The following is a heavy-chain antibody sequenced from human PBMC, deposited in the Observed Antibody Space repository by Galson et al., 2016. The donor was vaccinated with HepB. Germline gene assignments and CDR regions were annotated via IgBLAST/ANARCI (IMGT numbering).Heavy chain of an antibody. V-gene: IGHV1-69*13. CDR3: GFQLRGSHYYYALDV. CDR2: IVPIFGTP. D-gene: IGHD1-1*01. Sequence: SVKVSCKASGGTFSSYAISWVRQAPGQGLEWMGGIVPIFGTPNHAQKFQGRVTITADESTSTAYMELSSLRSEDTAMYYCGFQLRGSHYYYALDVWGQGTTVTVSS. J-gene: IGHJ6*02. CDR1: GGTFSSYA.